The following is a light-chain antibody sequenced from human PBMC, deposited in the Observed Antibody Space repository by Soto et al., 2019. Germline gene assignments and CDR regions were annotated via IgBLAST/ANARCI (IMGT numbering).Light chain of an antibody. Sequence: DIQMTQSPSSLSASVGDRVTITCRASQSIANYLNWYQQKPGKAPKLLIYAASTLQSGVPSKFSGSGFGTDFTLTISSLQTEDFATYYCQHYNSYSEAFGQGTKVELK. CDR1: QSIANY. J-gene: IGKJ1*01. CDR3: QHYNSYSEA. V-gene: IGKV1-39*01. CDR2: AAS.